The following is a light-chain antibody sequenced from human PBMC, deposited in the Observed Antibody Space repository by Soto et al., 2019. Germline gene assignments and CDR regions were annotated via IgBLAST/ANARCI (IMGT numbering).Light chain of an antibody. CDR1: QSISSS. CDR2: AAS. Sequence: DIQMTQSPSSLSASVGDRVTITCRASQSISSSLNWYQQKPGKAPKLLIYAASSLQSGVPSRFSGSGSGTGFTLTISSLQPEDFATYYCQQSYSTLPYTFGQGTRLEIK. CDR3: QQSYSTLPYT. V-gene: IGKV1-39*01. J-gene: IGKJ5*01.